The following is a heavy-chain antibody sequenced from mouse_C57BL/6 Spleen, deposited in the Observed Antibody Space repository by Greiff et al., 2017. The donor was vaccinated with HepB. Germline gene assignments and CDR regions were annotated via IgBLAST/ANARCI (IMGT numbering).Heavy chain of an antibody. CDR1: GYTFTDYY. J-gene: IGHJ2*01. V-gene: IGHV1-26*01. CDR2: INPNNGGT. Sequence: EVQLQQSGPELVKPGASVKISCKASGYTFTDYYMNWVKQSHGKSLEWIGDINPNNGGTSYNQKFKGKATLTVDKSSSTAYMELRRRTSEDSAVYYCASGGIGYEGDYWGQGTTLTVSS. D-gene: IGHD2-2*01. CDR3: ASGGIGYEGDY.